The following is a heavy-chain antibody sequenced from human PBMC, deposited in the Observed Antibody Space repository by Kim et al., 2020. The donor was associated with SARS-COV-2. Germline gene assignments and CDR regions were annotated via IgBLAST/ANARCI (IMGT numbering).Heavy chain of an antibody. D-gene: IGHD5-12*01. CDR2: ISSSGSTI. CDR3: ASGTLVEMATIDY. Sequence: GGSLRLSCAASGFTFSDYYMSWIRQAPGKGLEWVSYISSSGSTIYYADSVKGRFTISRDNAKNSLYLQMNSLRAEDTAVYYCASGTLVEMATIDYWGQGTLVTVSS. V-gene: IGHV3-11*01. CDR1: GFTFSDYY. J-gene: IGHJ4*02.